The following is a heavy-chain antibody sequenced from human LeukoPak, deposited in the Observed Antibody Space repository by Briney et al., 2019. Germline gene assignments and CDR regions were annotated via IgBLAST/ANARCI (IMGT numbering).Heavy chain of an antibody. CDR3: ARVGAVAGHGDFDY. CDR1: GYSISSGYY. D-gene: IGHD6-19*01. CDR2: INHSRST. V-gene: IGHV4-38-2*02. J-gene: IGHJ4*02. Sequence: SETLSLTCTVSGYSISSGYYWVWIRQPPGKGLEWIGTINHSRSTYYNPSLKSRVTISVDTSKNQFSLKLSSVTAADTAVYYCARVGAVAGHGDFDYWGQGTLVTVSS.